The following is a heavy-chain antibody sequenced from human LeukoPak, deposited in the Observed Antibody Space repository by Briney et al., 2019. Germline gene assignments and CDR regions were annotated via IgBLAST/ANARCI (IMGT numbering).Heavy chain of an antibody. CDR2: IIPIFGTA. V-gene: IGHV1-69*05. CDR3: ARGRLGYSSSSDFDY. Sequence: SVKVSCKASGYTFTSYDISWVRQAPGQGLEWMGGIIPIFGTANYAQKFQGRVTITTDESTSTAYMELSSLRSEDTAVYYCARGRLGYSSSSDFDYWGQGTLVTVSS. CDR1: GYTFTSYD. D-gene: IGHD6-6*01. J-gene: IGHJ4*02.